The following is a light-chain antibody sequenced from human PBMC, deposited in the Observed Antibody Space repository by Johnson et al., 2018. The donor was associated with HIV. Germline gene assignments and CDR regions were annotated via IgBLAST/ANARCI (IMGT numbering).Light chain of an antibody. CDR1: SSNIENYF. V-gene: IGLV1-51*02. Sequence: SVLTQPPSVSAAPGQRVNISCSGNSSNIENYFVSWYQQLPGAAPRLVIYEDNKRPSGIPDRFSDSKSGTSATLGITGLLTGDEADYYCGTWDSSLSGYVFGTGTKVTVL. J-gene: IGLJ1*01. CDR2: EDN. CDR3: GTWDSSLSGYV.